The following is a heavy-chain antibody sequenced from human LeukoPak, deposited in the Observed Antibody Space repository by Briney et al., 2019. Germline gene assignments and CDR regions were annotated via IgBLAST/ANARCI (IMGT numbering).Heavy chain of an antibody. D-gene: IGHD4-17*01. J-gene: IGHJ6*03. CDR1: GFTVSSNY. CDR3: ASDSPPDYGDYGPYYYYYMDV. CDR2: VYSGGST. V-gene: IGHV3-66*01. Sequence: PGGSLRLSCAASGFTVSSNYMSWVRQAPGKGLEWVSVVYSGGSTYYADSVKGRFTISRDNSKNTLYLQMNSLRAEDTTVYYCASDSPPDYGDYGPYYYYYMDVWGKGTTVTISS.